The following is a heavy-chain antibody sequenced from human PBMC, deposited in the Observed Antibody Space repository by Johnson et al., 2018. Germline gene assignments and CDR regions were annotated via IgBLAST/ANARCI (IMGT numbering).Heavy chain of an antibody. D-gene: IGHD3-22*01. CDR2: IYYSGST. CDR3: ARGFPSSGYYHYDAFDI. J-gene: IGHJ3*02. V-gene: IGHV4-59*01. CDR1: GGSISSYY. Sequence: QVQLQESGPGLVKPSETXSLTCTVSGGSISSYYWSWIRQPPGKGLEWIGYIYYSGSTNYNPSLKSRVTISVATSKTQFSLKLSPVTAADTAVYYCARGFPSSGYYHYDAFDIWGQGTMVTVSS.